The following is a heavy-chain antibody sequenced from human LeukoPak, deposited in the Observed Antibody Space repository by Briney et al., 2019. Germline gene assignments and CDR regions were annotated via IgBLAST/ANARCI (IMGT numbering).Heavy chain of an antibody. V-gene: IGHV4-4*02. CDR2: IYHSGST. Sequence: SGTLSLTCDVSGDSISGSNWWNWIRQPPGKGLEWIGGIYHSGSTNYNPSLKSRVTMSVDKSKNQFSLKLSSVTAADTAVFYCVRRRYNYGFDSWGQGSLVTVSS. CDR1: GDSISGSNW. D-gene: IGHD5-18*01. J-gene: IGHJ4*02. CDR3: VRRRYNYGFDS.